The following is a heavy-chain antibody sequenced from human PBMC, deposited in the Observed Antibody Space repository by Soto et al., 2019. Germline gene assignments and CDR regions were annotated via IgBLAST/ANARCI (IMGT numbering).Heavy chain of an antibody. J-gene: IGHJ5*02. D-gene: IGHD5-12*01. Sequence: QVHLQQWGAGLLKPSETLSLTCAVYGESFIGYYWTWIRQPPGKGLEWIGEINHRGYTNYNPSLNSRVTISIDTSKNQFSLKLTSVTAADTSVYYCARTDIVTTNWFDPWGRGTLVTVSS. CDR3: ARTDIVTTNWFDP. CDR1: GESFIGYY. CDR2: INHRGYT. V-gene: IGHV4-34*02.